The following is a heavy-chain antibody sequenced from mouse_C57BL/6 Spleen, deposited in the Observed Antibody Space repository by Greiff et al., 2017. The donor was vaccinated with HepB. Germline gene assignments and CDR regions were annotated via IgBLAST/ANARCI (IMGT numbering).Heavy chain of an antibody. CDR2: IYPSDSET. V-gene: IGHV1-61*01. J-gene: IGHJ1*03. D-gene: IGHD2-4*01. Sequence: QVQLQQPGAELVRPGSSVKLSCKASGYTFTSYWMDWVKQRPGQGLEWIGNIYPSDSETHYNQKFKDKATLTVDKSSSTAYMQLSSLTSEDSAVYYCARRYDYYGYFDVWGTGTTVTVSS. CDR3: ARRYDYYGYFDV. CDR1: GYTFTSYW.